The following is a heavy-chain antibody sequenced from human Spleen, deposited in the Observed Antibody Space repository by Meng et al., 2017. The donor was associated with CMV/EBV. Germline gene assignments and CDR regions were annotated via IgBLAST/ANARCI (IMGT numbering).Heavy chain of an antibody. CDR1: GFTFSDYY. J-gene: IGHJ4*02. V-gene: IGHV3-11*04. D-gene: IGHD1-26*01. CDR3: ARISGSDDHFDY. CDR2: ISSSGSTI. Sequence: AASGFTFSDYYISWILQAPWKGLELVSYISSSGSTIYYADSVKGRFTISRDNAKNSLYLQMTSLRAEDTAVYYCARISGSDDHFDYWGQGSLVTVSS.